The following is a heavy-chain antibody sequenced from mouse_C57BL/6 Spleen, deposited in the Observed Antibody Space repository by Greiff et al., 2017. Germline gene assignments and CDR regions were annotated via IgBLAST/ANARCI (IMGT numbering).Heavy chain of an antibody. J-gene: IGHJ4*01. Sequence: EVKLMESEGGLVQPGSSMKLSCTASGFTFSDYYMAWVRQVPEKGLEWVANINYDGSSTYYLDSLKSRFIISRDNAKNILYLQMSSLKSEDTATYYGAREGGVGRHYAMDYWGQGTSVTVSS. CDR2: INYDGSST. D-gene: IGHD4-1*01. CDR1: GFTFSDYY. CDR3: AREGGVGRHYAMDY. V-gene: IGHV5-16*01.